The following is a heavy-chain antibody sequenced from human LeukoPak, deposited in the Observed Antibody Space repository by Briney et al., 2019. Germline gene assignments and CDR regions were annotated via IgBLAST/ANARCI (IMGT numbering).Heavy chain of an antibody. CDR1: GGTFSSYA. J-gene: IGHJ6*02. D-gene: IGHD6-25*01. V-gene: IGHV1-69*13. CDR3: ARRAAPTTYYYYYGMDV. Sequence: GASVKVSCKASGGTFSSYAISWVRQAPGQGLEWMGGIIPIFGTANYAQKFQGRVTITADESTSTAYMELSSLRSEDTAVYYCARRAAPTTYYYYYGMDVWGQGTTVTVSS. CDR2: IIPIFGTA.